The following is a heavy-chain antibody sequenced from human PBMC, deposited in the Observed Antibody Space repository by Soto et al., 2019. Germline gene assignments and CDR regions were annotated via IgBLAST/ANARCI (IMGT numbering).Heavy chain of an antibody. CDR2: IYPGDSDT. CDR3: ARRGGYRYGFGY. V-gene: IGHV5-51*01. J-gene: IGHJ4*02. D-gene: IGHD5-18*01. CDR1: GFXFTNYW. Sequence: HGESLKISCKASGFXFTNYWIGWVRQMPGKGLEWMGIIYPGDSDTKYSPSFQGQVTISADKSTSTAYLQWSSLKASDTAMYYCARRGGYRYGFGYWGQGTLVTVSS.